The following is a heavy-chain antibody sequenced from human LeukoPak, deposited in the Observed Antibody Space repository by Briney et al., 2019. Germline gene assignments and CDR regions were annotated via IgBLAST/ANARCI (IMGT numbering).Heavy chain of an antibody. Sequence: PSETLSLTCAVYGGSFSGYYWSWIRQPPGKGLEWIGEINHSGSTNYNPSLKSRVTISVGTSKNQFSLKLSSVTAADTAVYYCARATYYDIPLDYWGQGTLVTVSS. V-gene: IGHV4-34*01. CDR2: INHSGST. CDR1: GGSFSGYY. D-gene: IGHD3-9*01. CDR3: ARATYYDIPLDY. J-gene: IGHJ4*02.